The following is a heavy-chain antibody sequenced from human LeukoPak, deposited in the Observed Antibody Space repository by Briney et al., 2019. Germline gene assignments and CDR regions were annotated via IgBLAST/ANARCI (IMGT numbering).Heavy chain of an antibody. CDR2: IYYSGST. Sequence: KASETLSLTCTVSGGSISSSFYYWGWIRQPPGKGLEWIGSIYYSGSTYYNPSLKSRVTISVDTSKNQFSLKLSSVTAADTAVYYCASYDFWSGYTGLGPYGMDVWGQGTTVTVSS. J-gene: IGHJ6*02. CDR3: ASYDFWSGYTGLGPYGMDV. CDR1: GGSISSSFYY. D-gene: IGHD3-3*01. V-gene: IGHV4-39*01.